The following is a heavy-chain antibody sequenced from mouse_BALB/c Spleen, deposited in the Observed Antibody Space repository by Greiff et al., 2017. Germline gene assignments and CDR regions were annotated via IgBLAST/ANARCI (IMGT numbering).Heavy chain of an antibody. CDR2: IDPANGNT. D-gene: IGHD2-10*02. Sequence: VQLQQSGAELVKPGASVKLSCTASGFNIKDTYMHWVKQRPEQGLEWIGRIDPANGNTKYDPKFQGKATITADTSSNTAYLQLSSLTSEDTAVYYCAIFEYGSYRPGFAYWGQGTLVTVSA. CDR1: GFNIKDTY. CDR3: AIFEYGSYRPGFAY. V-gene: IGHV14-3*02. J-gene: IGHJ3*01.